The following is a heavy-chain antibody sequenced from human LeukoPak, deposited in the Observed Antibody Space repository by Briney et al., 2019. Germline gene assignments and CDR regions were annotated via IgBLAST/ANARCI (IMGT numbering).Heavy chain of an antibody. D-gene: IGHD3-3*01. Sequence: GGSLRLSCAASGFTFSIYWMHWVRQAPGKGLVWVSRINSDGSSTSYADSVKGRFTISRDNAKNTLYLQMNSLRAEDTAVYYCASHRVTIFGVVIPFDPWGQGTLVTVSS. CDR3: ASHRVTIFGVVIPFDP. J-gene: IGHJ5*02. V-gene: IGHV3-74*01. CDR2: INSDGSST. CDR1: GFTFSIYW.